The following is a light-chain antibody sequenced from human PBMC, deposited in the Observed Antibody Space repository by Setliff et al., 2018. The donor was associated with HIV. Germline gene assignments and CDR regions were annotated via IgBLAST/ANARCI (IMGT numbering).Light chain of an antibody. CDR2: DVN. Sequence: HSVLTQPRSVSGSPGQSVTISCTGTSSDVGGYNYVSWYQQHPGKAPKLMIYDVNKRPSGVPDRFSGSKSGKMASLTISGLQAEDEADYYCCSYAGSSYVFGTGTKVTVL. CDR3: CSYAGSSYV. V-gene: IGLV2-11*01. J-gene: IGLJ1*01. CDR1: SSDVGGYNY.